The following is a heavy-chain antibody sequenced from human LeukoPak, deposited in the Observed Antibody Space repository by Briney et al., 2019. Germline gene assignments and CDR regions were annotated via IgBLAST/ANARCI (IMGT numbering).Heavy chain of an antibody. D-gene: IGHD3-22*01. CDR2: IYYSGST. Sequence: SETLSLTCTVSGGSISSYYWSWIRQPPGKGLEWIGYIYYSGSTNYNPSLKSRVTISVDASKNQFSLKLSSVTAADTAVYYCARVGANYYDSSGYFFDYWGQGTLVTVSS. CDR3: ARVGANYYDSSGYFFDY. CDR1: GGSISSYY. V-gene: IGHV4-59*01. J-gene: IGHJ4*02.